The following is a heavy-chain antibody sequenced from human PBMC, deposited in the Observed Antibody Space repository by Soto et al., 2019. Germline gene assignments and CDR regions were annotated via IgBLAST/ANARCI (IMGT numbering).Heavy chain of an antibody. CDR2: MNPNSGNT. CDR1: GYTFTSYD. CDR3: ARGRRWFGELLGYYYYYMDV. D-gene: IGHD3-10*01. V-gene: IGHV1-8*01. Sequence: ASVKVSCKASGYTFTSYDINWVRQATGQGLEWMGWMNPNSGNTGYAQKFQGRVTMTRNTSISTAYMELSSLRSEDTAVYYCARGRRWFGELLGYYYYYMDVWGKGTTVTV. J-gene: IGHJ6*03.